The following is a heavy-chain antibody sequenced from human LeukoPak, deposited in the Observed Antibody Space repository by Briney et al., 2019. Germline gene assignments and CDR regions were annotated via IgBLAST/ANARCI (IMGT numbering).Heavy chain of an antibody. CDR3: ARVSSNGYYDVEYFFAY. CDR2: IFYSGST. J-gene: IGHJ4*02. CDR1: GDSISSSTYY. D-gene: IGHD3-22*01. Sequence: PSETLSLTCSVSGDSISSSTYYWGWIPHHPGKGLEWIVHIFYSGSTYYNPSLKSLISISVDTSKNQFSLKLGSVTAADTAVYYCARVSSNGYYDVEYFFAYWGQGTLVTVSS. V-gene: IGHV4-31*01.